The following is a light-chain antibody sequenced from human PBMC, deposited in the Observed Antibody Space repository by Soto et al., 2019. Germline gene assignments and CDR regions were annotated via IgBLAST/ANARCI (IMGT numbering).Light chain of an antibody. V-gene: IGKV1-9*01. CDR1: QGISSY. CDR2: AAS. CDR3: QQLNSYPYVA. J-gene: IGKJ2*01. Sequence: DIQLTQSPSFLSASVGDRVTITCRASQGISSYLAWYQQKPGKAPKLLIYAASTLQSGVPSRFSGSGSGTEFTLTISRLQPEDFATYYCQQLNSYPYVAFGQGTKLEIK.